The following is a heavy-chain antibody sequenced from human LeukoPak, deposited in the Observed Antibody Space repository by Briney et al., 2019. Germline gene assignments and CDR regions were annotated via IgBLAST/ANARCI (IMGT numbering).Heavy chain of an antibody. D-gene: IGHD4/OR15-4a*01. CDR2: IRYDGSNK. Sequence: LAGGSLRLSCAASGFTFSSYGMHWVRQAPGKGLEWVAFIRYDGSNKYYADSVKGRFTISRDNSKNTMYLQMNSLRAEDTAVYYCARRAGAYSHPYDYWGQGTLVTVSS. V-gene: IGHV3-30*02. J-gene: IGHJ4*02. CDR1: GFTFSSYG. CDR3: ARRAGAYSHPYDY.